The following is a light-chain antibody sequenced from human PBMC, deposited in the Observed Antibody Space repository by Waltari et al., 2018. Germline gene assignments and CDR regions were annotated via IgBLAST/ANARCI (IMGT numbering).Light chain of an antibody. CDR3: QQYSTNPWT. V-gene: IGKV1-5*03. CDR2: KAS. Sequence: DIQMTQSPSTLSASVGDTVTITCRASQSIRSWLAWHQQKPGKAPKLLIYKASSLQSGVPSRFSGSGSGTDFTLTFSSLQPDDLATYYCQQYSTNPWTFGQGTKVEIK. CDR1: QSIRSW. J-gene: IGKJ1*01.